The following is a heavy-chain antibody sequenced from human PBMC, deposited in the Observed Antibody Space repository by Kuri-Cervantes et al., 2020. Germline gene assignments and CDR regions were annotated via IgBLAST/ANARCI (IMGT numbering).Heavy chain of an antibody. CDR2: FDPEDGET. V-gene: IGHV1-24*01. CDR3: ATGNTMIVVGFLNGMDV. Sequence: GGSLRLSCKVSGYTLTELSMHWVRQAPGKGLEWMGGFDPEDGETIYAQKFQGRVTMTEDTSTDTAYMELSSLRSEDTAVYYCATGNTMIVVGFLNGMDVWGQGTTVTVSS. J-gene: IGHJ6*02. CDR1: GYTLTELS. D-gene: IGHD3-22*01.